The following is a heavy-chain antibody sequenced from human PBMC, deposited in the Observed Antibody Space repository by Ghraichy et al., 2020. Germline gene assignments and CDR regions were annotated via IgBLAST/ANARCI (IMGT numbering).Heavy chain of an antibody. V-gene: IGHV3-23*01. CDR1: GFTFSSYA. Sequence: SLNISCAASGFTFSSYAMSWVRQAPGKGLEWVSVISDSGGSTYYADSVKGRFTISRDNSKNTLYLQMNSLTAEDTAVYYCAKERGITMVRGISDYWGQGTLVTVSS. CDR2: ISDSGGST. J-gene: IGHJ4*02. D-gene: IGHD3-10*01. CDR3: AKERGITMVRGISDY.